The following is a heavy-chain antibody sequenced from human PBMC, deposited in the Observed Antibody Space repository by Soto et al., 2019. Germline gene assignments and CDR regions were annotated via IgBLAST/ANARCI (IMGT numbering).Heavy chain of an antibody. CDR2: INAGNGDT. CDR3: ARAEGGCSSISCHSYGMDV. CDR1: GYTFSSYP. V-gene: IGHV1-3*01. Sequence: QVQLVQSGAEVKKPGASVKVSCKASGYTFSSYPMHWVRQAPGQRLEWMGWINAGNGDTKYSQKFQGRVTITRDTSAITAYMGLNSLRAEDTAVYYCARAEGGCSSISCHSYGMDVWGQGTTLTVSS. D-gene: IGHD2-2*01. J-gene: IGHJ6*02.